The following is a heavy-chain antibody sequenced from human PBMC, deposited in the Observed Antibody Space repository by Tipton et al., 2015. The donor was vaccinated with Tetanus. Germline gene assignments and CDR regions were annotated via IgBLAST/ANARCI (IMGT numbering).Heavy chain of an antibody. Sequence: QLVQSGAEVKKPGESLRISCKTSGYRFNDYWIAWVRQVPGKGLEWMGVIYPGDSDTKFSPYFQGQVTLSVDKSISTAYLQWSSLKASDTAIYYCARRSTSFYGVDVWGQGTTVTVSS. CDR2: IYPGDSDT. CDR3: ARRSTSFYGVDV. V-gene: IGHV5-51*03. J-gene: IGHJ6*02. CDR1: GYRFNDYW.